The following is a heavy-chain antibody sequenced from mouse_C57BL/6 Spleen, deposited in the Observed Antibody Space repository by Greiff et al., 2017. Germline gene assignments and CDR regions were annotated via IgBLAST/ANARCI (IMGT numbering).Heavy chain of an antibody. CDR1: GFTIKDYY. V-gene: IGHV14-2*01. J-gene: IGHJ1*03. D-gene: IGHD2-3*01. CDR2: IDPEDGET. Sequence: EVQRVESGAELVKPGASVKLSCTASGFTIKDYYMHWVKQRTEQGLEWIGRIDPEDGETKYAPKFQGKATITADTSSNTAYLQLSSLTSEDTAVYYCAVYDGYYDWYFDVWGTGTTVTVSS. CDR3: AVYDGYYDWYFDV.